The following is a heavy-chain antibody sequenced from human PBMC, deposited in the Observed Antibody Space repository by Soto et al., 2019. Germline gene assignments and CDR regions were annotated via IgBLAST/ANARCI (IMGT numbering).Heavy chain of an antibody. D-gene: IGHD3-16*01. V-gene: IGHV4-39*01. CDR3: ARHLGILPFDY. J-gene: IGHJ4*02. Sequence: QLQLQESGPGLVKPSETLSLTCTVSGGSISSSSYYWGWIRQPPGKGLEWIGSIYYSGSTYYNPSLKSRVTISVDTSKNQFSLKLSSVTAADTAVYYCARHLGILPFDYWGQGTLVTVSS. CDR2: IYYSGST. CDR1: GGSISSSSYY.